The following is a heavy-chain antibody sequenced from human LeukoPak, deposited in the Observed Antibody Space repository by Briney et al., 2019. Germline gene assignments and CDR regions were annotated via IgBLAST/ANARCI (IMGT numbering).Heavy chain of an antibody. D-gene: IGHD4-17*01. CDR2: IYPGDSDT. CDR3: ARHMTTVKSPFDY. J-gene: IGHJ4*02. Sequence: GESLKISCKGSGYSFTSYWIGWVRQMPGKGLEWMGIIYPGDSDTRYSPSFQGQVTISADRSTSTAYLQWSSLKASDTAMYYCARHMTTVKSPFDYWGQGSLVTVSS. V-gene: IGHV5-51*01. CDR1: GYSFTSYW.